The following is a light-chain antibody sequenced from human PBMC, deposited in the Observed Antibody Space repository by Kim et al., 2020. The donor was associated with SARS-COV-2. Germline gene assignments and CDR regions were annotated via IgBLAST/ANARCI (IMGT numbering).Light chain of an antibody. Sequence: EIVLTPSPGTLSLSPGERATLSCRASQSVSSNYLAWYQQKPGQAPRLLIYGASSRATGIPDRFSGSGSGTDFTLTITRLEPEDFAVYYCQQYSSSPATFGQGTKVDIK. CDR1: QSVSSNY. CDR3: QQYSSSPAT. V-gene: IGKV3-20*01. J-gene: IGKJ1*01. CDR2: GAS.